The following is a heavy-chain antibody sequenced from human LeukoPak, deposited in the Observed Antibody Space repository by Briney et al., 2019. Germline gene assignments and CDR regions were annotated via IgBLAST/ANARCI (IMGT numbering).Heavy chain of an antibody. D-gene: IGHD3-10*01. CDR1: GYTFTDSY. J-gene: IGHJ4*02. CDR3: ARDGRLTIFVRGIITEGSLPKN. Sequence: GASVKVSCKASGYTFTDSYMHWVRQAPGQGLEWMGWINPKTGGTNYAQRFQGRVTMTRDTSIRTAYMELNSLRSDDTAVYYCARDGRLTIFVRGIITEGSLPKNWGQGTLVTVSS. V-gene: IGHV1-2*02. CDR2: INPKTGGT.